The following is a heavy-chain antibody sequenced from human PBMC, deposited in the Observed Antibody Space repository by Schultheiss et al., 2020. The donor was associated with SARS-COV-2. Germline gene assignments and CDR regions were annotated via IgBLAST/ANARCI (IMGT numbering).Heavy chain of an antibody. CDR1: GASISSSY. J-gene: IGHJ1*01. CDR3: TRGPVTNCAGADCLPRF. Sequence: SETLSLTCTVSGASISSSYWTWIRQPPGKGLEWIAYVYYTGSSDYNPSLRSRVTISLDTSQNRVSLILTSVTAADTAVYYCTRGPVTNCAGADCLPRFWGQGTLVTVSS. CDR2: VYYTGSS. V-gene: IGHV4-59*01. D-gene: IGHD2-21*02.